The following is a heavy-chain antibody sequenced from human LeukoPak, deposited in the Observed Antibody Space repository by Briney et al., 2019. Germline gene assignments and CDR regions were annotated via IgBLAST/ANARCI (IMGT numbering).Heavy chain of an antibody. CDR1: GYTLTELS. CDR2: FDPEDGET. CDR3: ATQQRSLGYYDSSGYYGY. D-gene: IGHD3-22*01. V-gene: IGHV1-24*01. Sequence: ASVKVSCKVSGYTLTELSMHWVRQAPGKGLEWMGGFDPEDGETIYAQKFQGRVTMTEDTSTDTAYMELSSLRSEDTAVYYCATQQRSLGYYDSSGYYGYWGQGALVTVSS. J-gene: IGHJ4*02.